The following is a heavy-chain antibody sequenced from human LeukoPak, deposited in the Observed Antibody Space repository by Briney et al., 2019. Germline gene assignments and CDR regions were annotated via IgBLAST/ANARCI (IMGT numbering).Heavy chain of an antibody. CDR2: IYHSGST. CDR3: AREVTMVRGVTSFFDY. V-gene: IGHV4-38-2*02. Sequence: SETLSLTCTVSGYSISSGYYWGWIRQPPGKGLEWIGSIYHSGSTYDNPSLKSRVTISVDTSKNQFSLKLSSVTAADTAVYYCAREVTMVRGVTSFFDYWGQGTLVTVSS. CDR1: GYSISSGYY. D-gene: IGHD3-10*01. J-gene: IGHJ4*02.